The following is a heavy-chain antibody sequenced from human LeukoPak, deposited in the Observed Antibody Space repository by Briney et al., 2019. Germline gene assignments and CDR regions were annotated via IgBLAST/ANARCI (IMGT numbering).Heavy chain of an antibody. J-gene: IGHJ4*02. Sequence: PGGSLRLSCAASGFTFGNYWMHWVRQAPGKGLVWVSRINSDGRSRSYADSVKGRFTISRDNAKNTLYLQMNSLRAEDTAVYYCARDSDSCTGGSCSFDYWGQGTLVTVSS. D-gene: IGHD2-8*02. CDR1: GFTFGNYW. CDR2: INSDGRSR. V-gene: IGHV3-74*01. CDR3: ARDSDSCTGGSCSFDY.